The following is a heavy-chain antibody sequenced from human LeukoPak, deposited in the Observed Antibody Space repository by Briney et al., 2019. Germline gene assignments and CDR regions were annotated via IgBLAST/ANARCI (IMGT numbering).Heavy chain of an antibody. V-gene: IGHV5-51*01. Sequence: GESLKISCKGSGYSVTSYWIGWVRQMPGKGLEWMGIIYPGDSDTRYSPSFQGQVTISADKSISTAYLQWSSLTSSDTAMYYCARRGSGSYAALNLFDYWGQGTLVTVSS. J-gene: IGHJ4*02. CDR1: GYSVTSYW. CDR2: IYPGDSDT. D-gene: IGHD3-10*01. CDR3: ARRGSGSYAALNLFDY.